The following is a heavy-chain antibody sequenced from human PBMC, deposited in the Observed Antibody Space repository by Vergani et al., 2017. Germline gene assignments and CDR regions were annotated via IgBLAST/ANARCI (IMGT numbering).Heavy chain of an antibody. D-gene: IGHD4-11*01. CDR3: ARVNTETNGHLYYYYYMDV. CDR2: IDHTGRP. J-gene: IGHJ6*03. V-gene: IGHV4-34*01. CDR1: GGSFTSYY. Sequence: QVQLQQWGGGLLKPSETLSLTCVVNGGSFTSYYWTWIRQSPGEGLEWVGLIDHTGRPVYNPSLKSPLTMSVDKSRNQFSLTLNSVTATDTAIYFCARVNTETNGHLYYYYYMDVWGQGTAVTVS.